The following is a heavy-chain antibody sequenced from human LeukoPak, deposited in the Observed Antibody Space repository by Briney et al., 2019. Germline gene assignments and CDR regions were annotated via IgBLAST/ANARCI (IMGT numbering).Heavy chain of an antibody. V-gene: IGHV3-74*01. CDR3: ARRSYCSGGSCVHSFDY. D-gene: IGHD2-15*01. Sequence: PGGSLRLSCAASGFTFSSYWMHWVRHVPGKGLVWVSRINSDGSTTTYTDSVKGRFTISRDNAKNTPYLQMNSLRAEDTAVYYCARRSYCSGGSCVHSFDYWGQGTLVTVSS. CDR2: INSDGSTT. J-gene: IGHJ4*02. CDR1: GFTFSSYW.